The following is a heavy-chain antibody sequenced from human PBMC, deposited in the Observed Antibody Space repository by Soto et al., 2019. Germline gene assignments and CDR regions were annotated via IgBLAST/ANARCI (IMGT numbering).Heavy chain of an antibody. CDR2: INPEETTA. J-gene: IGHJ4*02. D-gene: IGHD2-15*01. V-gene: IGHV3-74*01. CDR1: GFTFTTYW. CDR3: TGETFGARDY. Sequence: VQLVESGGGLVQPGGSLRLSCAASGFTFTTYWMHWVRQAPGKGLVWVSRINPEETTATYADSVEGRFTISRDNAKNTLYLEMNSLRAEDTAVYYCTGETFGARDYWGQGTLVTVSS.